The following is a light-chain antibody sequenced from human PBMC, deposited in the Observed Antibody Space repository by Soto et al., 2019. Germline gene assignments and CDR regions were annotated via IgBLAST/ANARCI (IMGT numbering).Light chain of an antibody. V-gene: IGLV2-14*01. CDR2: EVS. J-gene: IGLJ3*02. CDR3: SSFTSINTWV. CDR1: SSDVGGYNY. Sequence: QSALTQPASVSGYPGQSITISCTGTSSDVGGYNYVSWYQQHPGKAPKLMIYEVSNRPSGVSNRFSGSKSGNTASLTISGLQAEDEADYYCSSFTSINTWVFGGGTKVTAL.